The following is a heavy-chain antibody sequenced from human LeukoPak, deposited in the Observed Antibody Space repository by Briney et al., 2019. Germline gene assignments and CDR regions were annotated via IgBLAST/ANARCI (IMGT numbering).Heavy chain of an antibody. CDR1: GFTFDDYA. CDR3: ATLDGGIAVAGTGY. CDR2: ISWNSGSI. Sequence: GRSLRLSCAASGFTFDDYAMHWVRQAPGKGLEWVSGISWNSGSIGYADSVKGRFTISRDNAKNSLYLQMNSLRAEDTALYYCATLDGGIAVAGTGYWGQGTLVTVSS. J-gene: IGHJ4*02. D-gene: IGHD6-19*01. V-gene: IGHV3-9*01.